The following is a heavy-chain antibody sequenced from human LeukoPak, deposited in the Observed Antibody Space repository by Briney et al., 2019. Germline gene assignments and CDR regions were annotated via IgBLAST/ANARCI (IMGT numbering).Heavy chain of an antibody. CDR2: IKQDGSEK. V-gene: IGHV3-7*01. CDR1: RFTFSSYW. CDR3: ARDLDDY. Sequence: GGSLRLSCAASRFTFSSYWMSWVRQAPGKGLEWVANIKQDGSEKYYVDSVKGRFTISRDNAKNSLYLQMNSLRAEDTAVYYCARDLDDYWGQGTLVTVSS. D-gene: IGHD3-9*01. J-gene: IGHJ4*02.